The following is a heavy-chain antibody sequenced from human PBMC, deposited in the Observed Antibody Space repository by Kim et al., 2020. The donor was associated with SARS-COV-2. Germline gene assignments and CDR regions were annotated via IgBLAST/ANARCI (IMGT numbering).Heavy chain of an antibody. J-gene: IGHJ4*02. Sequence: SETLSLTCAVSGGSISSSNWWSWVRQPPGKGLEWIGEIYHSGSTNYNPSLKSRVTISVDKSKNQFSLKLSSVTAADTAVYYCARDSISKPGYYFDYWGQGTLVTVSS. CDR1: GGSISSSNW. CDR3: ARDSISKPGYYFDY. D-gene: IGHD3-9*01. CDR2: IYHSGST. V-gene: IGHV4-4*02.